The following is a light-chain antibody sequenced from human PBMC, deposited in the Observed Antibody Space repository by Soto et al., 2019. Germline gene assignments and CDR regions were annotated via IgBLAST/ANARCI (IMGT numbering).Light chain of an antibody. Sequence: QSALTQPASVSGSPGQSVTISCTGTSSDVGGYNYVSWYQQHPGKAPELMIYDVSNRPSGVSNRFSGSKSGNTASLTNSGLQAEDEADYYCSAYTSSSTLEVFGGGTKLTVL. CDR3: SAYTSSSTLEV. V-gene: IGLV2-14*01. CDR2: DVS. J-gene: IGLJ2*01. CDR1: SSDVGGYNY.